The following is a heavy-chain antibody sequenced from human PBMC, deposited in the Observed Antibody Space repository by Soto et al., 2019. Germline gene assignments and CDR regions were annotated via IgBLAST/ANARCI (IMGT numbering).Heavy chain of an antibody. CDR2: IYYSGST. D-gene: IGHD2-8*01. V-gene: IGHV4-59*01. J-gene: IGHJ2*01. CDR1: VGSSSSYY. Sequence: SETLSLTCTVPVGSSSSYYWSWIRQPPGKGLEWIGYIYYSGSTNYNPSLKSRVTISVDTSKNQFSLKLSSVTAADTAVYYCARGVGLLIGDWYFDLWGRGTLVTVSS. CDR3: ARGVGLLIGDWYFDL.